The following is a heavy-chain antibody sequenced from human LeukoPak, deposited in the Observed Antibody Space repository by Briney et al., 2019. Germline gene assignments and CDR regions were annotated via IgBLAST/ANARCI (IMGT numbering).Heavy chain of an antibody. D-gene: IGHD3-10*01. J-gene: IGHJ4*02. CDR2: IHDSGNT. CDR1: GGSISSSNYY. V-gene: IGHV4-39*01. CDR3: ARQHASGSYYVGY. Sequence: SETLSLTCTVPGGSISSSNYYWGWIRQPPGKGLEWIGTIHDSGNTYYNPPLMSRVTISVDTSQNQFSLKLSSVTAADTAVYYCARQHASGSYYVGYWGQGTLVTVSS.